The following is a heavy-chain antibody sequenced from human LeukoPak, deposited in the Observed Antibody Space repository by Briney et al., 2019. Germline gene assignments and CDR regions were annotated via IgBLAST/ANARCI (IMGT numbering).Heavy chain of an antibody. V-gene: IGHV4-59*11. D-gene: IGHD6-13*01. CDR1: GGSISSHY. CDR2: IYYSGST. CDR3: ARIAAAGPFDY. J-gene: IGHJ4*02. Sequence: SETLSLTCTVSGGSISSHYWSWIRQPPGKGLEWIGYIYYSGSTNYNPSLKSRVTISVDTSKNQFSLKLSSVTAADTAVYYCARIAAAGPFDYWAREPWSPSPQ.